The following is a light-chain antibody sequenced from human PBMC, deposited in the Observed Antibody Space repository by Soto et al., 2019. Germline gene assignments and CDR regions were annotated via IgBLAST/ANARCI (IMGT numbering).Light chain of an antibody. V-gene: IGKV1-5*01. CDR2: DAS. CDR1: QTISIY. Sequence: DIQMTQSPSTLSASVGDRVTITCRASQTISIYLVWCQQRPGEAPKLLIYDASTLESGVPARFSGSGSGTEFTLTISSLQPDDFATYYCQQYSSSSPTFGQGTKVEIQ. J-gene: IGKJ1*01. CDR3: QQYSSSSPT.